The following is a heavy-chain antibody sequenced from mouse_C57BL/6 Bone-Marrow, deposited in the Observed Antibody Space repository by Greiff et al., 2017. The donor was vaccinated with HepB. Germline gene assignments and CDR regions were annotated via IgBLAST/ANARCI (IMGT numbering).Heavy chain of an antibody. V-gene: IGHV1-55*01. CDR1: GYTFTSYW. CDR2: IYPGSGST. CDR3: ARHYYGSSSYAMDY. J-gene: IGHJ4*01. D-gene: IGHD1-1*01. Sequence: QVQLQQPGAELVKPGASVKMSRKASGYTFTSYWITWVKQRPGQGLEWIGDIYPGSGSTNYNEKFKSKATLTVDTSSSTAYMQLSSLTSEDSAVYYCARHYYGSSSYAMDYWGQGTSVTVSS.